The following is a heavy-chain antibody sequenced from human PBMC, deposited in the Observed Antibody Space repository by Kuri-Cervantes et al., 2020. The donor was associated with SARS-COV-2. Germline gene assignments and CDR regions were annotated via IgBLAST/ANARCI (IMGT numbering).Heavy chain of an antibody. D-gene: IGHD3-22*01. CDR1: GFTFSNAW. Sequence: GESLKISCAASGFTFSNAWMSWVRQAPGKGLEWVGRIKSKTDGGTTDYAAPVKGRFTISRDDSKNTLYLQMNSLKTEGTAVYYCTTSPRYYYDSSGQSRSFDYWGQGTLVTGSS. CDR2: IKSKTDGGTT. V-gene: IGHV3-15*01. CDR3: TTSPRYYYDSSGQSRSFDY. J-gene: IGHJ4*02.